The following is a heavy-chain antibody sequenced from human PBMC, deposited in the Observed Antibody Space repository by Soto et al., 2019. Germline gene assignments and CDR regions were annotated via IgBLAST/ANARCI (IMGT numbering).Heavy chain of an antibody. CDR2: ISGSGGST. Sequence: GGSLRLSCAASGFTFSSYAMSWVRQAPGKGLEWVSAISGSGGSTYYADSVKGRFTISRDNSKNTRYLQMNSLRAEDTAVYYCAKDRVPKSGYSGYDLGPTFDYWGQGTLVTVSS. CDR3: AKDRVPKSGYSGYDLGPTFDY. CDR1: GFTFSSYA. V-gene: IGHV3-23*01. J-gene: IGHJ4*02. D-gene: IGHD5-12*01.